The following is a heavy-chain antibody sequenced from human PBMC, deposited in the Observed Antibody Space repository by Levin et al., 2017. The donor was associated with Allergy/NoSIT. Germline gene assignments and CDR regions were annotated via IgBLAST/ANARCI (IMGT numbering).Heavy chain of an antibody. J-gene: IGHJ6*03. CDR1: GYTFTSYD. CDR2: MNPNSGNT. Sequence: ASVKVSCKASGYTFTSYDINWMRQATGQGLEWMGWMNPNSGNTGYAQKFQGRVTMTTNTSISTAYMELSSLRSEDTAVYYCARKGPANYFYYYMDVWGKGTTVTVSS. CDR3: ARKGPANYFYYYMDV. V-gene: IGHV1-8*01.